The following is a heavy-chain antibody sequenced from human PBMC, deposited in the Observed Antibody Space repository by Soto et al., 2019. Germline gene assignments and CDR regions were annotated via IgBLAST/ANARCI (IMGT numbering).Heavy chain of an antibody. CDR3: AKHGGYCGGDCYDHYYYGMDV. CDR2: ISGSGGST. Sequence: EVQLLESGGGLVQPGGSLRLSCAASGFTFSSYAMSWVRQAPGKGLEWVSAISGSGGSTYYADSVKGRFTISRDNSKNTLYLQMNSLRAEDTAVYYCAKHGGYCGGDCYDHYYYGMDVWGQGTTVTVSS. V-gene: IGHV3-23*01. D-gene: IGHD2-21*02. J-gene: IGHJ6*02. CDR1: GFTFSSYA.